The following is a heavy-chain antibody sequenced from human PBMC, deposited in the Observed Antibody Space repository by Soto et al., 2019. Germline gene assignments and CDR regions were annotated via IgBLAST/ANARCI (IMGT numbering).Heavy chain of an antibody. J-gene: IGHJ6*02. V-gene: IGHV3-73*01. D-gene: IGHD6-19*01. Sequence: PGGSLRLSCAASGFTFSGSAMHWVRQASGKGLEWVGRIRSKANSYATAYAASVKGRFTISRGDSKNTAYLQMNSLKTEDTAVYYCTRSIAVADPYYYYGMDVWGQGTTVTVSS. CDR2: IRSKANSYAT. CDR3: TRSIAVADPYYYYGMDV. CDR1: GFTFSGSA.